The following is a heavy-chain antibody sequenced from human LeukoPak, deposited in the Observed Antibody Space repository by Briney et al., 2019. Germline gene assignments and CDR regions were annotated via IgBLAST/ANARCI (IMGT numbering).Heavy chain of an antibody. V-gene: IGHV4-59*02. CDR3: ARVRVGGTFYYFDY. CDR2: IYYSGNT. D-gene: IGHD3-10*01. CDR1: GASVSSYY. J-gene: IGHJ4*02. Sequence: PSETLSLTCTVSGASVSSYYWSWIRQPPGKGLEWIGYIYYSGNTNYNPSLDSRATLSVDTSKNQFSLRLTSVTAADTAVYYCARVRVGGTFYYFDYWARRTLVTVSS.